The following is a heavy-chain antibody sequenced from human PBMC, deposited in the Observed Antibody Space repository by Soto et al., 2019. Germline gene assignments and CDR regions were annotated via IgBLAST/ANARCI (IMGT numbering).Heavy chain of an antibody. J-gene: IGHJ1*01. Sequence: SGPTLVKPTQTLTLTCSFSGFSLSTTGVGVGWIRQPPGKALEWLALIYWDDDKYYSPSLKNRLSITKDTSKNQVVLTVTNIDPVDTATYFCAQRYSNSYVEVHEYFQHWGQGTLVTVSS. CDR1: GFSLSTTGVG. CDR3: AQRYSNSYVEVHEYFQH. D-gene: IGHD6-13*01. V-gene: IGHV2-5*02. CDR2: IYWDDDK.